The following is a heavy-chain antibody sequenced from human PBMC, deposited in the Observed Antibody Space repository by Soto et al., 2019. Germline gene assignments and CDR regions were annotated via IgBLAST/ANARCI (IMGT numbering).Heavy chain of an antibody. V-gene: IGHV1-46*01. J-gene: IGHJ4*02. Sequence: ASVKVSCKASGYTFTSYYMHWVRQAPGQGLEWMGIINPSDGSTSYAQKFQGRVTMTRDTSTSTVYMELSSLRSEDTAVYYCAREARIYYDSSGYIDYWGQGTLVTVSS. D-gene: IGHD3-22*01. CDR1: GYTFTSYY. CDR2: INPSDGST. CDR3: AREARIYYDSSGYIDY.